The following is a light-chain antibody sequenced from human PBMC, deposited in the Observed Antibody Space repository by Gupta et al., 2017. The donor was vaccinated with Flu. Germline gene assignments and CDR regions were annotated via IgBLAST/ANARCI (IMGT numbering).Light chain of an antibody. J-gene: IGLJ1*01. Sequence: TTTCNGTRSDSDSSNYVSWCQQHPDKAPKLMISDVNNRHAGGANGGSGSKSGSTAAITIAELQAEEEEDYYCCSLRRTTTDAYVFGTGTEVTVL. CDR1: RSDSDSSNY. CDR3: CSLRRTTTDAYV. CDR2: DVN. V-gene: IGLV2-14*04.